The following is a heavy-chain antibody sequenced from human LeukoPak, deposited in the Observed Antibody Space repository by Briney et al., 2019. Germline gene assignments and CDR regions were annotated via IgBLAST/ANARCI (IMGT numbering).Heavy chain of an antibody. CDR3: VKDDAYSSGWYVV. Sequence: GGSLRLSCAASGFTFSSYAMSWVRQAPGKGLEWVSAISGSGGSTYYADSVKGRFTISRDNSKNTLYLQMNSLRAEDTAVYYCVKDDAYSSGWYVVWGQGTTVTVSS. D-gene: IGHD6-19*01. V-gene: IGHV3-23*01. CDR2: ISGSGGST. J-gene: IGHJ6*02. CDR1: GFTFSSYA.